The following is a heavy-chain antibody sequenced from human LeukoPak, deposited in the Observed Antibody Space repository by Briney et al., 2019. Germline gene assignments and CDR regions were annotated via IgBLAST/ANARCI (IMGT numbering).Heavy chain of an antibody. CDR2: IKQDGSEK. CDR1: GFTFSSYW. Sequence: GGSLRLSCAASGFTFSSYWMSWVRQAPGKGLEWVANIKQDGSEKYYVDSVKGRFTISRDNAKNSLYLQKNSLRAEDTAVYYCARADSAYYYDSSGYYWWVPTNFDYWGQGTLVTVSS. CDR3: ARADSAYYYDSSGYYWWVPTNFDY. V-gene: IGHV3-7*01. J-gene: IGHJ4*02. D-gene: IGHD3-22*01.